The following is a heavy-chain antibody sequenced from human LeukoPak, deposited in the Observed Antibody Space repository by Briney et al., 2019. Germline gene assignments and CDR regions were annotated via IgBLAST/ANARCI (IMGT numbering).Heavy chain of an antibody. CDR2: IYSGGTT. Sequence: QTGGSLKLSCVVSGFTVTSNYMSWVRQAPGKGLEWVSVIYSGGTTTYADSVKGRFTVYRDNSKNTLHLQMNTLRAEDTAVYYCASKLTSGYWGQGTLVTVSS. CDR1: GFTVTSNY. J-gene: IGHJ4*02. D-gene: IGHD4-17*01. V-gene: IGHV3-66*01. CDR3: ASKLTSGY.